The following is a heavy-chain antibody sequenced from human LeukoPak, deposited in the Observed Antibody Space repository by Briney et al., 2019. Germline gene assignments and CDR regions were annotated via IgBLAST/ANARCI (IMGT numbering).Heavy chain of an antibody. Sequence: GGSLRLSCSASGFTFSSYAMHWGHQTPGKGLEHVSTISSTGDSTYYADSMKGRFTISRDNSKDTLFLQMSSLGAEDTAVYYCVKDRGSSGWFDSWGQGTLVTVSS. V-gene: IGHV3-64D*09. CDR3: VKDRGSSGWFDS. CDR2: ISSTGDST. CDR1: GFTFSSYA. D-gene: IGHD3-22*01. J-gene: IGHJ5*02.